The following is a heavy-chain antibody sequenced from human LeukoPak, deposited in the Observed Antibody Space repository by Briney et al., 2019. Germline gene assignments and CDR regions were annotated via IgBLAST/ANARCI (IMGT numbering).Heavy chain of an antibody. CDR3: ARFLYGDSASYFDK. Sequence: SGPALVKPTQTLTLTCTFSGFSLTTSGVCVSWIRQPPGKALEWLALIDWDDNKYYNTSPKTRLTISKGTSKNQVVLTMVNMDSVDTATYFCARFLYGDSASYFDKWGQGSLVIVSS. D-gene: IGHD4-17*01. CDR1: GFSLTTSGVC. J-gene: IGHJ4*02. CDR2: IDWDDNK. V-gene: IGHV2-70*01.